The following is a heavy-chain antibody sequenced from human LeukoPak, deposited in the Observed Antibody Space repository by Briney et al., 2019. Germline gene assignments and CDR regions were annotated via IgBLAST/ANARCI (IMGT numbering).Heavy chain of an antibody. CDR1: GFTLSSCA. Sequence: GGSLRLSCSASGFTLSSCAMHWVRQAPGMGLEYVSGINDYGTTTHYGDSVRGRVTISRDDSKNTVHLQMSSLRAEDTAVYYCVKDLSGWYSFDYWGQGTLVTVSS. V-gene: IGHV3-64D*09. D-gene: IGHD6-19*01. CDR3: VKDLSGWYSFDY. J-gene: IGHJ4*02. CDR2: INDYGTTT.